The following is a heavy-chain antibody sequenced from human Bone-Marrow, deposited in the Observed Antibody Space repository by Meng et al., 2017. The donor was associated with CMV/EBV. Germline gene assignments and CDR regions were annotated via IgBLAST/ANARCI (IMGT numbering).Heavy chain of an antibody. D-gene: IGHD6-19*01. CDR2: INPNSGGT. CDR1: GYTFTGYY. Sequence: ASVKVSCRASGYTFTGYYMHWVRQAPGQGLEWMGWINPNSGGTNYAQKFQGRVTMTRDTSISTAYMELSRLRSDDTAVYYCAVAVAGYYYYGMDVWGQGTTVTVSS. CDR3: AVAVAGYYYYGMDV. J-gene: IGHJ6*02. V-gene: IGHV1-2*02.